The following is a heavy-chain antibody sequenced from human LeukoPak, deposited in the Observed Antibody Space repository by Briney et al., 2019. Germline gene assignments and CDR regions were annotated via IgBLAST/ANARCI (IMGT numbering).Heavy chain of an antibody. Sequence: PGGSLRLSCAASGFTFSSYGMHWVRQAPGKGLEWVAVISYDGSNKYYADSVKGRFTISRDNSKNTLYLQMNSLRAEDTAVYYCARSPGYYFDYWGQGTLVTVSS. V-gene: IGHV3-30*03. CDR3: ARSPGYYFDY. CDR2: ISYDGSNK. D-gene: IGHD3-10*01. J-gene: IGHJ4*02. CDR1: GFTFSSYG.